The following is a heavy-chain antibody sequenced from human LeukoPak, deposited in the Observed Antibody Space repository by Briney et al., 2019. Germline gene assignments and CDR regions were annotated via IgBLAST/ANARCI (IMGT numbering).Heavy chain of an antibody. CDR2: ISYDGSNK. Sequence: GGSLRLSCAASGFTFSSYAMHWVRQAPGKGLEWVAVISYDGSNKYYADSVKGRFTISRDNARNSLYLQMNSLRAEDTAVYYCARALAPEVGSTPDYWGQGTLVTVSS. D-gene: IGHD1-26*01. V-gene: IGHV3-30-3*01. CDR1: GFTFSSYA. J-gene: IGHJ4*02. CDR3: ARALAPEVGSTPDY.